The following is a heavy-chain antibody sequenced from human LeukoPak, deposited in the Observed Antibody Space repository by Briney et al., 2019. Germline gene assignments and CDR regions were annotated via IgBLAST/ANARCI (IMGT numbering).Heavy chain of an antibody. CDR3: ARDENEYSSSYIDY. J-gene: IGHJ4*02. Sequence: GGSLRLSCAASGFTFSSYAMHWVRQAPGKGLEYVSAISSNGGSTYYANSVKGRFTISRDNSKNTLYLQMGSLRAEDTAVYYCARDENEYSSSYIDYWGQGTLVTVSS. CDR2: ISSNGGST. V-gene: IGHV3-64*01. CDR1: GFTFSSYA. D-gene: IGHD6-13*01.